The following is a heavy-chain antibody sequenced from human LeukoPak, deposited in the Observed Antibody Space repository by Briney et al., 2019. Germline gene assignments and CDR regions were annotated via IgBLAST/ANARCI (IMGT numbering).Heavy chain of an antibody. CDR2: IYSGGST. Sequence: GGSLRLSCAASGFTVSSNYMSWVRQAPGKGLEWVSVIYSGGSTYYADSVKGRFTISRHNSKNTLYLRMNSLRAEDTAVYYCARSRWSDYYYGMDVWGQGTTATVSS. V-gene: IGHV3-53*04. CDR1: GFTVSSNY. D-gene: IGHD2-15*01. J-gene: IGHJ6*02. CDR3: ARSRWSDYYYGMDV.